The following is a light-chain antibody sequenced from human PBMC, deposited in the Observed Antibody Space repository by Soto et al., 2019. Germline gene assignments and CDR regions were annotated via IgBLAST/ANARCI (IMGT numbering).Light chain of an antibody. CDR2: DAS. J-gene: IGKJ1*01. V-gene: IGKV1-33*01. CDR3: QQYNSYLGT. CDR1: QSISSY. Sequence: IQMTQSPSSLSASVGDRVTITCRAIQSISSYLNWYQQKPGKAPKLLIYDASNLKTGVPSRFSGSGSGTDFTFTISSLQPDDFATYYCQQYNSYLGTFGQGTKVDIK.